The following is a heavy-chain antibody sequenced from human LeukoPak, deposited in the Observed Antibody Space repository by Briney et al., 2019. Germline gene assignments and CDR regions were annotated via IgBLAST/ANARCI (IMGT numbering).Heavy chain of an antibody. D-gene: IGHD2-15*01. CDR3: ARDLDSAAFDI. Sequence: ASVTVSCTASGYTFTSYAINWVRQAPGQGLEYMGWIRTSTGSPTYAQGFTGRFVFSLDTSVNTACLQISSLKAEDTAVYYCARDLDSAAFDIWGQGTMVTVSS. CDR2: IRTSTGSP. V-gene: IGHV7-4-1*02. J-gene: IGHJ3*02. CDR1: GYTFTSYA.